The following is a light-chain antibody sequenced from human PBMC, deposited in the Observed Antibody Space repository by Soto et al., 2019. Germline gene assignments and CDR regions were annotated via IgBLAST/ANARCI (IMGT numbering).Light chain of an antibody. Sequence: EIVLTQSPGTLSLSLGERATLSCRASQSVSSNYLAWYQQKPGQAPRLLIYGTSSRATGIPDRFSGSVSGTVFTLSISRLEPEDFAVYYCQQYGNGNSPRYSFGQGTRLEIK. CDR2: GTS. CDR1: QSVSSNY. J-gene: IGKJ2*03. V-gene: IGKV3-20*01. CDR3: QQYGNGNSPRYS.